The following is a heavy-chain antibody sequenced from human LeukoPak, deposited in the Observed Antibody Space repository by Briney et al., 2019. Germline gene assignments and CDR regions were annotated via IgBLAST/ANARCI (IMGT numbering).Heavy chain of an antibody. CDR1: GFTFSDAW. V-gene: IGHV3-15*01. D-gene: IGHD6-25*01. J-gene: IGHJ4*02. Sequence: PGGSLRLSCVASGFTFSDAWMRWVRQAAGKGLEWVGRIKSKIDGGTIDYGAPGKGRLTISRDDSRNTLYLQMNSLKTEDTAVYYFTTRRQDGCWGQGTLVTVS. CDR2: IKSKIDGGTI. CDR3: TTRRQDGC.